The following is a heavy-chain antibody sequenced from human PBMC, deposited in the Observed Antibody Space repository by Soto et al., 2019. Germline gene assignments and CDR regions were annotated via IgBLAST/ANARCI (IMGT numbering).Heavy chain of an antibody. V-gene: IGHV4-39*01. CDR3: AKHGASSGSVFDC. CDR1: GGSMSSTTYY. Sequence: QLQLQESGPGLVKPSETLSLTCTVSGGSMSSTTYYWGWIRQPPGKGLEWIGSIYYSGSTYYSPSLKSRVTISVDTSKNQFSLKLNSVTAADTAVYYCAKHGASSGSVFDCWGQGTLVTVSS. D-gene: IGHD6-19*01. J-gene: IGHJ4*02. CDR2: IYYSGST.